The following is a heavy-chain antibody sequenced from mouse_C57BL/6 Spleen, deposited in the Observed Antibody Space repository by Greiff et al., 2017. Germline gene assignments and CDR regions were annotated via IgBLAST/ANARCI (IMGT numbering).Heavy chain of an antibody. CDR1: GYSITSGYY. Sequence: VQLKESGPGLVKPSQSLSLTCSVTGYSITSGYYWNWIRQFPGNKLEWMGYISYDGSNNYNPSLKNRISITRDTSKNQFFLKLNSVTTEDTAIYVCARGVYYSNSLSYCAMVYWGQGTSVTVFS. CDR3: ARGVYYSNSLSYCAMVY. D-gene: IGHD2-5*01. CDR2: ISYDGSN. J-gene: IGHJ4*01. V-gene: IGHV3-6*01.